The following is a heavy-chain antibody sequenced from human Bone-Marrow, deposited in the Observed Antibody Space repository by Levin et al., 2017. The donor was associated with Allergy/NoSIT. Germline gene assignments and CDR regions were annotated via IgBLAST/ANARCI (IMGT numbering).Heavy chain of an antibody. CDR1: GGSISNFY. Sequence: SETLSLTCTVSGGSISNFYWSWIRQPPGKGLEWIGYIYHTGDRNYSPSLKSRVTMSLDMSKNQISLKVISVTDADTAVYYCARHPFSSGMDVWGQGTTITVSS. J-gene: IGHJ6*02. D-gene: IGHD3-3*02. CDR3: ARHPFSSGMDV. V-gene: IGHV4-59*08. CDR2: IYHTGDR.